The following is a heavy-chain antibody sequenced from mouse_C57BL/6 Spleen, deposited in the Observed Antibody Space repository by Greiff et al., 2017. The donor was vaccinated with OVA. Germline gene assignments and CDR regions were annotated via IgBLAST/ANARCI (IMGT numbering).Heavy chain of an antibody. CDR3: ARPAQATFPFAY. D-gene: IGHD3-2*02. CDR1: GFTFSSYG. CDR2: ISSGGSYT. J-gene: IGHJ3*01. V-gene: IGHV5-6*01. Sequence: EVKVVESGGDLVKPGGSLKLSCAASGFTFSSYGMSWVRQTPDKRLEWVATISSGGSYTYYPDSVKGRFTISRDNAKNTLYLQMSSLKSEDTAMYYCARPAQATFPFAYWGQGTLVTVSA.